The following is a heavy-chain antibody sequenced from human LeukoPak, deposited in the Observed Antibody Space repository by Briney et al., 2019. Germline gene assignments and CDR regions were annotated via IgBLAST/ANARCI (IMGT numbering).Heavy chain of an antibody. CDR3: ARYMAGTMFDS. CDR1: DDSIGSSRYY. CDR2: IGGTS. Sequence: SETLSLTCTVSDDSIGSSRYYWGWIRQPPGKGLEWIGSIGGTSHYNPSLKSRVTISVDTSKKQFSLKLISVTATDTALYYCARYMAGTMFDSWGQGTLVTVSS. J-gene: IGHJ4*02. V-gene: IGHV4-39*01. D-gene: IGHD4/OR15-4a*01.